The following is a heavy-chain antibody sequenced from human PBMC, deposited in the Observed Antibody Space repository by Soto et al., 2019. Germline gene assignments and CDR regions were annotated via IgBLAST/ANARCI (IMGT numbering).Heavy chain of an antibody. Sequence: EVQLVESGGGLVQRGGSLRLSCAASGFTFSSHAMSWVRQPPAKGLEWVSASGSSGATYYADSVKGRFIISRDNSKNTLYLEMNSLSPEDTGVYYCVKTGSGGNWFDPWGQGTLVTVS. V-gene: IGHV3-23*04. CDR3: VKTGSGGNWFDP. CDR2: SGSSGAT. D-gene: IGHD3-16*01. CDR1: GFTFSSHA. J-gene: IGHJ5*02.